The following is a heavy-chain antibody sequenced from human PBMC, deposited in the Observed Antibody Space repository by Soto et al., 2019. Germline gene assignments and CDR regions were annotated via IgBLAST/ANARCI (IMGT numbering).Heavy chain of an antibody. D-gene: IGHD3-10*01. CDR1: GGSISSSNW. V-gene: IGHV4-4*02. CDR3: ARVVLLWFGEVGWFDP. J-gene: IGHJ5*02. CDR2: IYHSGST. Sequence: QVQLQESGPGLVKPSGTLSLTCAVSGGSISSSNWWSWVRQPPGKGLEWIGEIYHSGSTNYNPSLKSRVTISVDTSKNQFSLKLSSVTAADTAVYYCARVVLLWFGEVGWFDPWGQGTLVTVSS.